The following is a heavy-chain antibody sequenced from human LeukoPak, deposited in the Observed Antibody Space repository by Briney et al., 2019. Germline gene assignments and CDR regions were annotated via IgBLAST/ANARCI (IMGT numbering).Heavy chain of an antibody. V-gene: IGHV1-46*01. CDR1: GYTFTSNY. J-gene: IGHJ1*01. D-gene: IGHD4-17*01. Sequence: ASVKVSCKASGYTFTSNYIHWVRQAPGQGLEWMGIINPSGGSTSYAQKFQGRATMTRDTSTSTVYMELSSLRSEDTAVYYCARGVTVTDYGDYVPYFQHWGQGTLVTVSS. CDR2: INPSGGST. CDR3: ARGVTVTDYGDYVPYFQH.